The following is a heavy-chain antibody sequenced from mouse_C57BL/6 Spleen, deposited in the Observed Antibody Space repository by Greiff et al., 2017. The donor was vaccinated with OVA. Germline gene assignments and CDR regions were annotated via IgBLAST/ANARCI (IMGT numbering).Heavy chain of an antibody. CDR1: GYTFTSFW. Sequence: VQLQQPGAELVMPGASVKLSCKASGYTFTSFWLHWVKQRPGQGLEWIGAIDPSDSYTNYNQKFKGKSTLTVDKSSSTADMQLSSLTSEDSAVYYCAATVVDTSRWYFDVWGTGTTVTVSS. J-gene: IGHJ1*03. V-gene: IGHV1-69*01. D-gene: IGHD1-1*01. CDR2: IDPSDSYT. CDR3: AATVVDTSRWYFDV.